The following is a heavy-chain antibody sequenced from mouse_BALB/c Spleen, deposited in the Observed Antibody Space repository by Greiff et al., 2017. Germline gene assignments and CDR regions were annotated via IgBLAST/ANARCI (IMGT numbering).Heavy chain of an antibody. Sequence: VKLVESGPSLVQPSQSLSITCTVSGFSLTSYGVHWVRQSPGKGLEGLGVFWRGGSTDYNAAFMSRLSITKDNSKSQVFFKMNSLQADDTAIYYCAKNGGSYYFDYWGQGTTLTVSS. CDR3: AKNGGSYYFDY. CDR2: FWRGGST. V-gene: IGHV2-5-1*01. CDR1: GFSLTSYG. J-gene: IGHJ2*01.